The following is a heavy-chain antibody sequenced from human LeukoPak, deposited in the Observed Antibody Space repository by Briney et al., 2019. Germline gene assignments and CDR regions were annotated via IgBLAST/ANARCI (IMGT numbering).Heavy chain of an antibody. V-gene: IGHV4-39*07. CDR3: AVEREREEDYGDYAAFDY. J-gene: IGHJ4*02. CDR1: GGSISSSSYY. Sequence: SETPSLTCTVSGGSISSSSYYWGWIRQPPGKGLEWIGSIYYSGSTYYNPSLKSRVTISVDTSKNQFSLKLSSVTAADTAVYYCAVEREREEDYGDYAAFDYWGQGTLVTVSS. CDR2: IYYSGST. D-gene: IGHD4-17*01.